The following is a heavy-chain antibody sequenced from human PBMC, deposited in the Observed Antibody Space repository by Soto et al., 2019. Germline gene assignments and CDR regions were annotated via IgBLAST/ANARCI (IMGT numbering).Heavy chain of an antibody. V-gene: IGHV3-23*01. Sequence: EVQLLESGGGLVQPGGFLRLSCAASGFTFSSYAMSWVRQAPGKGLEWVSAISGSGGSTYYADSVKGRFTISRDNSKNTLYLHMNSLRAEDTAVYYCAKDKDGYSSSLDHPHWFDPWGQGTLVTVSS. J-gene: IGHJ5*02. CDR3: AKDKDGYSSSLDHPHWFDP. D-gene: IGHD6-13*01. CDR2: ISGSGGST. CDR1: GFTFSSYA.